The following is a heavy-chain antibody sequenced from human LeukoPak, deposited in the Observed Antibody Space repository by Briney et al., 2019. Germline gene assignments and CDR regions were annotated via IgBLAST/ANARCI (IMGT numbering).Heavy chain of an antibody. CDR2: IRRRAFGETA. D-gene: IGHD6-13*01. CDR1: GFTFGDYA. Sequence: PGRSLRLSRTASGFTFGDYAVSWVRRAPGRGLEWVGLIRRRAFGETADYAASVKGRFTISRDDSKSIAYLQMNSLKTEDTAVYYCTREGAAAAYGMDVWGQGTTVTVSS. J-gene: IGHJ6*02. V-gene: IGHV3-49*04. CDR3: TREGAAAAYGMDV.